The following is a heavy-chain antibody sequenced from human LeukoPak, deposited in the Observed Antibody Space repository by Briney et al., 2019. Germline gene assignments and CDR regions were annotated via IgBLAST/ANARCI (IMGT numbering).Heavy chain of an antibody. CDR2: ISYGGNNK. CDR3: ARNSLRTALYYMDV. J-gene: IGHJ6*03. Sequence: GGSLRLSCAASGFTFNSYDMHWVRQAPGKGLGWVSIISYGGNNKYYTDSVKGRFTISRDNSKNTLYLQMNSLRAEDTAVYYCARNSLRTALYYMDVWGQGTTVTVSS. CDR1: GFTFNSYD. V-gene: IGHV3-30*04.